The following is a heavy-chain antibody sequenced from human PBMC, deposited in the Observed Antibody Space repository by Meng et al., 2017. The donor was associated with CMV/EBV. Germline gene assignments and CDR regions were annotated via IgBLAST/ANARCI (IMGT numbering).Heavy chain of an antibody. CDR2: ISSTSSHT. V-gene: IGHV3-11*05. J-gene: IGHJ4*02. CDR3: ATAGLRWTTVQRTLDS. Sequence: VERVGSGGGLVKPGGSLRLSCAASGFKFRDYYMSWIRQAPGEGLEWISYISSTSSHTNYADSVKGRFTISRDNAKNSLFLQMNSLRAEDTAIYYCATAGLRWTTVQRTLDSWGQGTLVTVSS. CDR1: GFKFRDYY. D-gene: IGHD1-1*01.